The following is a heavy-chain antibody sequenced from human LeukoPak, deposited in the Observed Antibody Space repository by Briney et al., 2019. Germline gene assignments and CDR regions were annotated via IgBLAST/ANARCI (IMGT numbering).Heavy chain of an antibody. Sequence: GASVKVSCKASGYTFTSYDIKWVRQATGQGLEWMGWMNPNSGNTGYAQKFQGRVTMTRNTSISTAYMELSSLRSEDTAVYYCARGVRIVVVAANKRDVTYYFDYWGQGTLVTVSS. D-gene: IGHD2-15*01. CDR2: MNPNSGNT. CDR1: GYTFTSYD. J-gene: IGHJ4*02. CDR3: ARGVRIVVVAANKRDVTYYFDY. V-gene: IGHV1-8*01.